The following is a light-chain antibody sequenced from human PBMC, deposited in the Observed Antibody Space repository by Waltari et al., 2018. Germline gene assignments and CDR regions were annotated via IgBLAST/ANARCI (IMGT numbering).Light chain of an antibody. CDR3: QQLNSYPLT. CDR2: AAS. V-gene: IGKV1-9*01. J-gene: IGKJ3*01. CDR1: QGIGSY. Sequence: DIQLTQSPSFLSTSVGDRVTTACRASQGIGSYLAWYQQKPGKAPQLLIHAASTLQSGVPSRFSGSGSGTEFTLTISSLQPEDFATYYCQQLNSYPLTFGPGTKVDIK.